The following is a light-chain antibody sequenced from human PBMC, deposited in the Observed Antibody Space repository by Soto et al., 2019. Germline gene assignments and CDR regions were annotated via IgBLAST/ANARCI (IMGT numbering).Light chain of an antibody. J-gene: IGKJ1*01. V-gene: IGKV1-5*03. CDR1: QSISSL. Sequence: DIQMTHSPSTLSASVVDIVKIICRSSQSISSLLAWYQQKPGKAPKLLIYKASSLESGVPSRFSGSGSGTEFTLTISSLQPDDFATYYCQHYNSYSEACGQGTKVDI. CDR2: KAS. CDR3: QHYNSYSEA.